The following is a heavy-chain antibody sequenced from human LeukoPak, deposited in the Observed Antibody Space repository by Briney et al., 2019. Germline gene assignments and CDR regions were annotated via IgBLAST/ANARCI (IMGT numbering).Heavy chain of an antibody. CDR3: ARGGSIVVVPAAMGR. J-gene: IGHJ4*02. Sequence: PGGSLTLSCAASGFTFSSYAMHWVRQAPGKGLEWVAVISYDGSNNYYADSVKGRFTISRDNSKNTLYLQMNSLRAEDTAVYYCARGGSIVVVPAAMGRWGQGTLVTVSS. V-gene: IGHV3-30*01. D-gene: IGHD2-2*01. CDR2: ISYDGSNN. CDR1: GFTFSSYA.